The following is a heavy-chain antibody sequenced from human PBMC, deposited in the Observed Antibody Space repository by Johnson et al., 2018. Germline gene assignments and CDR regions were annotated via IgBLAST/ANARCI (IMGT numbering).Heavy chain of an antibody. D-gene: IGHD4-11*01. CDR1: GFTFRNFA. CDR2: LSASGGST. V-gene: IGHV3-23*04. Sequence: VQLVESGGGLVQPGGSXRLSCAVSGFTFRNFAMGWVRQAPGRGLDWVSSLSASGGSTYYAQSVKGRFTISRDNPKNSLYLEMNSLTADDTAVYYCSNSHDSSKAFDLWGQGTIVTVSS. J-gene: IGHJ3*01. CDR3: SNSHDSSKAFDL.